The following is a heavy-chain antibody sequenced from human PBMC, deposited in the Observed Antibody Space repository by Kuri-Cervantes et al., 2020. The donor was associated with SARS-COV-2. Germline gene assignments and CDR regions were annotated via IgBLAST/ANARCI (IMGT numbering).Heavy chain of an antibody. V-gene: IGHV3-30*04. D-gene: IGHD3-10*01. J-gene: IGHJ6*02. Sequence: GESLKISCAASGFTFSSCAMHWVRQAPGKGLEWVAFISYDGSREYYADPVKGRFTVSRDNAKNMVYLQMNSLGADDTAVYHFVKALITKKRVGWGGNYNAPQHSGFCQGMDVWGQGTAVTVSS. CDR2: ISYDGSRE. CDR3: VKALITKKRVGWGGNYNAPQHSGFCQGMDV. CDR1: GFTFSSCA.